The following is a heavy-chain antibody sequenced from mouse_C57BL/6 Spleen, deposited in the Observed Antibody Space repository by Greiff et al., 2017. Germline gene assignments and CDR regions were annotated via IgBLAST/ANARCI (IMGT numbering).Heavy chain of an antibody. CDR1: GFTFSNYW. CDR3: TVSSDEGYFDY. J-gene: IGHJ2*01. CDR2: IRLKSDNYAT. Sequence: EVMLVESGGGLVQPGGSMKLSCVASGFTFSNYWMNWVRQSPEKGLEWVAQIRLKSDNYATHYAESVKGRFTISRDDSKSSVYLQMNNLRAEDTGIYYCTVSSDEGYFDYWGQGTTLTVSS. V-gene: IGHV6-3*01. D-gene: IGHD1-1*01.